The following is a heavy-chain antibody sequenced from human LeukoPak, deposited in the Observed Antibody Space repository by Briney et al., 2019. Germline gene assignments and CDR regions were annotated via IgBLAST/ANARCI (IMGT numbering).Heavy chain of an antibody. Sequence: GGSLRLSCAASGFTFSSYSMNRVRQAPGKGLEWVSSISSSSSYIYYADSVKGRFTISRDNAKNSLYLQMNSLRAEDTAVYYCATHVDIVGATTYFDYWGQGTLVTVSS. CDR2: ISSSSSYI. J-gene: IGHJ4*02. CDR1: GFTFSSYS. D-gene: IGHD1-26*01. V-gene: IGHV3-21*01. CDR3: ATHVDIVGATTYFDY.